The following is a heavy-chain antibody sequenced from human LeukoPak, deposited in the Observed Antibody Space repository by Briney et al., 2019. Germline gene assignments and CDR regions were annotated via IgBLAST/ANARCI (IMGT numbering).Heavy chain of an antibody. CDR3: ARVGSSGSGSYYPDY. CDR2: INTSGST. D-gene: IGHD3-10*01. CDR1: GGSISSYY. V-gene: IGHV4-4*07. Sequence: SETLSLTCTVSGGSISSYYWSWIRQPAGKGLEWIGRINTSGSTNYNPSLKSRVTMSVDTSKNQFSLKLSSVTAADTTMYYCARVGSSGSGSYYPDYWGQGTLVTVSS. J-gene: IGHJ4*02.